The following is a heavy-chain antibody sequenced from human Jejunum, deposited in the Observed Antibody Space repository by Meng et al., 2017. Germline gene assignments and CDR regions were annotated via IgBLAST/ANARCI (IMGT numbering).Heavy chain of an antibody. CDR2: ISGSGGGT. CDR1: GFTFSSYA. Sequence: EVQLLESGGGLGQPGGSLRLSCAASGFTFSSYAMTWVRQAPGKGLEWVSTISGSGGGTYYPDSVKGRFTISRDESKNTLYLQMNSLRAEDTAVYYCARGCGTTCYIDYWGQGTLVTVSS. D-gene: IGHD2-2*02. V-gene: IGHV3-23*01. J-gene: IGHJ4*02. CDR3: ARGCGTTCYIDY.